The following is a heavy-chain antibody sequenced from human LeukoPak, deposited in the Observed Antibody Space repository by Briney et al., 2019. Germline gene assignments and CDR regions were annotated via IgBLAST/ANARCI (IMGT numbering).Heavy chain of an antibody. D-gene: IGHD7-27*01. CDR3: ARVHAANWGSNFDY. CDR2: IYYSGST. V-gene: IGHV4-39*07. CDR1: GGSISSSSYY. Sequence: PSETLSLTCTVSGGSISSSSYYWGWIRQPPGKGLEWIGSIYYSGSTYYNPSLKSRVTISVDTSKNQFSLKLSSVTAADTAVYYCARVHAANWGSNFDYWGQGTLVTVSS. J-gene: IGHJ4*02.